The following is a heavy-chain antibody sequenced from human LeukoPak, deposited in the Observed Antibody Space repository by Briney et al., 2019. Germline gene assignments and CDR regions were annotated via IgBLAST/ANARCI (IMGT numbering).Heavy chain of an antibody. Sequence: SVKVSCKASGYTFTSYGISWVRQAPGQGLEWMGGIIPIFGTANYAQKFQGRVTITADESTSTAYMELSSLRSEDTAVYYCARDGGFDIVVVPAAEWLKYNWFDPWGQGTLVTVSS. J-gene: IGHJ5*02. CDR2: IIPIFGTA. D-gene: IGHD2-2*01. V-gene: IGHV1-69*13. CDR1: GYTFTSYG. CDR3: ARDGGFDIVVVPAAEWLKYNWFDP.